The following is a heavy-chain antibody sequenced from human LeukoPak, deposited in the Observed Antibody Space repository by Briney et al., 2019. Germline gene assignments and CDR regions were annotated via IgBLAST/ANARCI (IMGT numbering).Heavy chain of an antibody. CDR2: IYYSGST. J-gene: IGHJ3*02. D-gene: IGHD6-19*01. V-gene: IGHV4-59*01. Sequence: PSETLSLTCTVSGGSISSYYWSWIRQPPGKGLEWIGYIYYSGSTNYNPSLKSRVTISVDTSKNQFSLKLSPVTAADTAVYYCARGAGESWGDAFDIWGQGTMVTVSS. CDR1: GGSISSYY. CDR3: ARGAGESWGDAFDI.